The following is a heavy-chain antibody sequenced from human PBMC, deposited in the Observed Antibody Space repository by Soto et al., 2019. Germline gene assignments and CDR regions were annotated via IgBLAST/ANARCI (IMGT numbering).Heavy chain of an antibody. V-gene: IGHV4-34*01. J-gene: IGHJ4*02. Sequence: QVQLQQWGAGLLKPSETLSLTCAVYGGSFSGYYWSWIRQPPGKGLEWIGEINHSGSTNYNPSLKSRVTISVDTSKNQFSLKLSSVTAADTAVYYCASIAAAGYTFDYWGQGTLVTVSS. CDR1: GGSFSGYY. CDR2: INHSGST. D-gene: IGHD6-13*01. CDR3: ASIAAAGYTFDY.